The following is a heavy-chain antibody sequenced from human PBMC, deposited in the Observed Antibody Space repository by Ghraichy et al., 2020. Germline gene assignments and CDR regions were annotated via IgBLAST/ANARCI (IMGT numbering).Heavy chain of an antibody. D-gene: IGHD2-8*02. CDR3: AKDPFGGGVLYFDQ. CDR1: GFTFSNFA. CDR2: ISLSGGST. V-gene: IGHV3-23*01. Sequence: GGSLRLSCAASGFTFSNFAMSWVRQAPGKGLEWVSTISLSGGSTYYADSVKGRFTISRDNSKNTLSLQMNSLRADDTAVYYCAKDPFGGGVLYFDQWGQGTLVTVSS. J-gene: IGHJ4*02.